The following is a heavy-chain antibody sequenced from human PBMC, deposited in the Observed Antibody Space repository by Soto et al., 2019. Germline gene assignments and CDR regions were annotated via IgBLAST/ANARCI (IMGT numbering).Heavy chain of an antibody. Sequence: SVKVSCKACGGTSSSYTISWVRQAPGQGLEWMGRIIPILGIANYAQKFQGRVTITADKSTSTAYMELSSLRSEDTAVYYCARFSGGIAAAGYDYYYYMDVWGKGTTVTVSS. CDR2: IIPILGIA. J-gene: IGHJ6*03. CDR1: GGTSSSYT. D-gene: IGHD6-13*01. V-gene: IGHV1-69*02. CDR3: ARFSGGIAAAGYDYYYYMDV.